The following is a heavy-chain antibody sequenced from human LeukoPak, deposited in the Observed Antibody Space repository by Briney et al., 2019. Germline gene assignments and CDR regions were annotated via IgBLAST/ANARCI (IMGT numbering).Heavy chain of an antibody. CDR1: GGSISSGGYY. V-gene: IGHV4-31*03. D-gene: IGHD2-21*02. CDR2: IYYSGST. CDR3: ATGATAYYFDY. Sequence: SETLSLTCTVSGGSISSGGYYWSWIRQHPGKGLEWIGYIYYSGSTYYNPSLKSRVTISVDTSKNQFSLKLSSVTAADTAVYYCATGATAYYFDYWGQGTLVTVSS. J-gene: IGHJ4*02.